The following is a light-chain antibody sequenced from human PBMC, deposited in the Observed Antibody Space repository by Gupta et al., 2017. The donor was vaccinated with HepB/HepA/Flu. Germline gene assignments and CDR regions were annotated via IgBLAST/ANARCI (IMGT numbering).Light chain of an antibody. CDR3: QQYYTTPFT. J-gene: IGKJ4*01. V-gene: IGKV4-1*01. Sequence: LVMNQSPDSLAVSLCERATIHCKSSQNVLYSFNDKTFLAWYQQKPGQPPELLIYWASTREYGVPERFSGSGSGTDFTLTISSLQAEDVAVYYCQQYYTTPFTFGGGTKVEIK. CDR1: QNVLYSFNDKTF. CDR2: WAS.